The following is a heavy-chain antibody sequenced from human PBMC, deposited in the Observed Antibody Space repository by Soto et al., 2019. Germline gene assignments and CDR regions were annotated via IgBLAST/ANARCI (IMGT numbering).Heavy chain of an antibody. CDR3: ARLTVTNNWFDP. J-gene: IGHJ5*02. CDR2: IYYSGST. D-gene: IGHD4-17*01. V-gene: IGHV4-39*01. CDR1: GGSISSSSYY. Sequence: SSETLSLTCTVSGGSISSSSYYWGWIRQPPGKGLEWIGSIYYSGSTYYNPSLKSRVTISVDTSKNQFSLKLSSVTAADTAVYYCARLTVTNNWFDPWGQGTLVTVSS.